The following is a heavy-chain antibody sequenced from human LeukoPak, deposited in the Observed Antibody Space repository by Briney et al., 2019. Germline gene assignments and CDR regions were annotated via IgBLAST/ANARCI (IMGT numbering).Heavy chain of an antibody. CDR3: ARDRGYCSSTSCYHWFDP. CDR2: INPNSGGT. J-gene: IGHJ5*02. CDR1: GYTFTGYY. D-gene: IGHD2-2*01. Sequence: GASVKVSWKASGYTFTGYYMHWVRQAPEQGLEWMGWINPNSGGTNYAQKFQGRVTMTRDTSISTAYMELSRLRSDDTAVYYCARDRGYCSSTSCYHWFDPWGQGTLVTVSS. V-gene: IGHV1-2*02.